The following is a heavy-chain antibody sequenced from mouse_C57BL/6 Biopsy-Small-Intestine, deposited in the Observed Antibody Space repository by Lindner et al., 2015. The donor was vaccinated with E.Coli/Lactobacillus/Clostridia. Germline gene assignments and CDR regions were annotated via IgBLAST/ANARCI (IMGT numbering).Heavy chain of an antibody. Sequence: VQLQESGAEVMKPGASVKLSCKATGYTISGSWIEWVKERPGHGLEWIGEILPGSGSTNYNEKFKDKATFTADASSNIAYMQLSSLTTEDSAIYYCARFPYYSDPYAMDYWGQGTSVTVSS. CDR3: ARFPYYSDPYAMDY. J-gene: IGHJ4*01. D-gene: IGHD2-12*01. CDR2: ILPGSGST. CDR1: GYTISGSW. V-gene: IGHV1-9*01.